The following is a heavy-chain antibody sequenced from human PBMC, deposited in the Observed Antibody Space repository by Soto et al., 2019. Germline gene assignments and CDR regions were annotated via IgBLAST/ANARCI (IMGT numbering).Heavy chain of an antibody. CDR1: GFRFEQYV. J-gene: IGHJ4*02. CDR2: VSPTGDTV. CDR3: LKDAPNGSIDD. V-gene: IGHV3-9*01. Sequence: VQVVASGGGLVQPGRSLRLSCAVSGFRFEQYVMHWVRQAPGKGLECVSTVSPTGDTVAYADSVEGRFTVSRDNAKNSLYLQMTSLKGDDTAFYYCLKDAPNGSIDDWCQGTLVTVSS. D-gene: IGHD3-10*01.